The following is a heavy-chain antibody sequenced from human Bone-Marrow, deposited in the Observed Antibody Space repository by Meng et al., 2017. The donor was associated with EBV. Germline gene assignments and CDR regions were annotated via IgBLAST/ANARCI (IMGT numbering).Heavy chain of an antibody. D-gene: IGHD2-15*01. V-gene: IGHV4-4*02. CDR2: IYHSGST. J-gene: IGHJ6*02. Sequence: LEQPAPGLVIPSRTLSLTFASPGGSISSSTWWSGVRQPPGKGLEWIGEIYHSGSTNYNPSLKSRVTISVDKSKNQFSLKLSSVTAADTAVYYCASAGLRSVVAATGGYYYYGMDVWGQGTTVTVSS. CDR3: ASAGLRSVVAATGGYYYYGMDV. CDR1: GGSISSSTW.